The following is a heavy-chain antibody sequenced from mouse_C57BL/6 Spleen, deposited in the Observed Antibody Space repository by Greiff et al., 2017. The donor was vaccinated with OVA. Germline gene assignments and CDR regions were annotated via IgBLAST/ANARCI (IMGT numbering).Heavy chain of an antibody. J-gene: IGHJ1*03. CDR3: ARGSFYYYGSSYDWYFDV. V-gene: IGHV2-2*01. D-gene: IGHD1-1*01. CDR2: IWSGGST. CDR1: GFSLTSYG. Sequence: VNLVESGPGLVQPSQSLSITCTVSGFSLTSYGVHWVRQSPGKGLEWLGVIWSGGSTDYNAAFISRLSISKDNSKSQVFFKMNSLQADDTAIYYCARGSFYYYGSSYDWYFDVWGTGTTVTVSS.